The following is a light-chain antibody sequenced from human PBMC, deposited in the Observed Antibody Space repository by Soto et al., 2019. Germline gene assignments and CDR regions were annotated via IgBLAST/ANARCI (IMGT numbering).Light chain of an antibody. Sequence: EIVLTRSPGTVSLSPGERGTLAARAGQSVSTNYLSSYQQKPGQAPSLIVYRTYTRATGIPDRFSGSGSGTDLTLTISRLEPEDFAVYFCQQYGNSPQITCGQGTRLEIK. J-gene: IGKJ5*01. CDR2: RTY. CDR3: QQYGNSPQIT. CDR1: QSVSTNY. V-gene: IGKV3-20*01.